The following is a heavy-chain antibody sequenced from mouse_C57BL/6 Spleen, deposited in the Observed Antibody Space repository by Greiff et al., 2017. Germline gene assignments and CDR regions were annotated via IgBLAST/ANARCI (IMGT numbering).Heavy chain of an antibody. Sequence: EVQVVESGGGLVKPGGSLKLSCAASGFTFSSYAMSWVRQTPEKRLEWVATISDGGSYTYYPDNVKGRFTISRDNAKNNLYLQMSHLKSEDTAMYYCAREKGVYDGYYTFAYWGQGTLVTVSA. CDR1: GFTFSSYA. V-gene: IGHV5-4*01. CDR2: ISDGGSYT. J-gene: IGHJ3*01. D-gene: IGHD2-3*01. CDR3: AREKGVYDGYYTFAY.